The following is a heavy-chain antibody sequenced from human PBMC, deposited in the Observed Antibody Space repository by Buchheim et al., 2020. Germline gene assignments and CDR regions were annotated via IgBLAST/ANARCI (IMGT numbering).Heavy chain of an antibody. J-gene: IGHJ4*02. CDR1: GFTFSSYA. CDR3: ARDGDYYDSSGYYDY. CDR2: ISYDGSNK. V-gene: IGHV3-30*04. Sequence: VQLVESGGGVVQPGRSLRLSCAASGFTFSSYAMHWVRQAPGKGLEWVAVISYDGSNKYYADSVKGRFTISRDNSKNTLYLQMNSLRAEDTAVYYCARDGDYYDSSGYYDYWGQGTL. D-gene: IGHD3-22*01.